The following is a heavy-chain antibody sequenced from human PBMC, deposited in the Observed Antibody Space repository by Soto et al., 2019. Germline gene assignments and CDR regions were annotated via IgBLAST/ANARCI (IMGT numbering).Heavy chain of an antibody. CDR2: IDPNSGGT. Sequence: QVQLVQSGAEVKKPGASVKVSCKTSGYTFTAYYMHWVRQAPGQGPEWMGWIDPNSGGTNYAQKFQGWVTMTTDTSSTTGYMELSRLTSDDTAVYYCAIPDYGDRAFWGQGTLVTVSS. V-gene: IGHV1-2*04. J-gene: IGHJ4*02. CDR3: AIPDYGDRAF. CDR1: GYTFTAYY. D-gene: IGHD4-17*01.